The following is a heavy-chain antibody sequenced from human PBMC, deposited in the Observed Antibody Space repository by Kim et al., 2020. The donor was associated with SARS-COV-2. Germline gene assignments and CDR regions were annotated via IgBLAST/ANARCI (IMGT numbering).Heavy chain of an antibody. D-gene: IGHD6-13*01. J-gene: IGHJ6*02. CDR2: IYYSGST. V-gene: IGHV4-59*01. Sequence: SETLSLTCTVSGGSISSYYWSWIRQPPGKGLEWIGYIYYSGSTNYNPTLKSRVTISVDTSKNQFSLKLSAVTAANTAVYYCARDLGGSNWYYYGMDVWGQETMFSVAS. CDR3: ARDLGGSNWYYYGMDV. CDR1: GGSISSYY.